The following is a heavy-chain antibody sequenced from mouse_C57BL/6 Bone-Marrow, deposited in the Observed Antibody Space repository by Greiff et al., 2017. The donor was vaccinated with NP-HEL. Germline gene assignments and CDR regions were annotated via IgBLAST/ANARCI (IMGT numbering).Heavy chain of an antibody. J-gene: IGHJ4*01. V-gene: IGHV1-81*01. D-gene: IGHD2-2*01. CDR1: GYTFTSYG. Sequence: QVQLKQSGAELARPGASVKLSCKASGYTFTSYGISWVKQRTGQGLEWIGEIYPRSGNTYYNEKFKGKATLTADKSSSTAYMELRSLTSEDSAVYFCARYGYGAMDYWGQGTSVTVSS. CDR3: ARYGYGAMDY. CDR2: IYPRSGNT.